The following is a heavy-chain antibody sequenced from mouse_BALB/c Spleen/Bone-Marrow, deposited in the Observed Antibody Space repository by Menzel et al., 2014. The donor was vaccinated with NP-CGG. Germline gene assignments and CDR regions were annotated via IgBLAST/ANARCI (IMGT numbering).Heavy chain of an antibody. V-gene: IGHV1S130*01. J-gene: IGHJ3*01. CDR3: ARYWSGFAY. D-gene: IGHD4-1*01. Sequence: QVQLQQSGSVLVRPGASVKLSCKASGYTFTNSWMHWAKQRPGQGLEWIGEIHPNSGNTNYNEKFKGKATLTVDTSSSTAYVDLSSLTSEDSAVYYCARYWSGFAYWGQGTLVTVSA. CDR1: GYTFTNSW. CDR2: IHPNSGNT.